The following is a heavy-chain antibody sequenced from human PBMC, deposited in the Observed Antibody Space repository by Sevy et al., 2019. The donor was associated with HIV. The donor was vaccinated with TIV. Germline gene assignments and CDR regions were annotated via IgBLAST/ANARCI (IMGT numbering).Heavy chain of an antibody. CDR1: GLAFYDYS. CDR2: LSFGCGKI. V-gene: IGHV3-23*01. CDR3: AGEGCTRPHDY. Sequence: GGSLRLSCAASGLAFYDYSMSWIRQAPGKGLEWVATLSFGCGKINYADSVKGRFTISRDNSKNSFYLQMDNLRVEDTALYYCAGEGCTRPHDYWGQGTRVTVSS. J-gene: IGHJ4*02. D-gene: IGHD2-8*01.